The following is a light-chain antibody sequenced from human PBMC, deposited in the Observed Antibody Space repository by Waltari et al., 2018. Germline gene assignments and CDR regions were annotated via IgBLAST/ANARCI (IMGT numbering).Light chain of an antibody. V-gene: IGLV1-47*01. Sequence: QSVLTQPPSASETPGQRVTISCSGSHPNRGSKYLYWYLPLPGSAPQLLISRNNLRPSGVPDRFSASKYGTLASLVISGLRSEDEGVYYCASWDESHYVFGGGTTVTVL. J-gene: IGLJ1*01. CDR2: RNN. CDR1: HPNRGSKY. CDR3: ASWDESHYV.